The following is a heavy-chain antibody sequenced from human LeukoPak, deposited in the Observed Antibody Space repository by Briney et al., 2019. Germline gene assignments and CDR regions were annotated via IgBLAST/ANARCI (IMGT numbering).Heavy chain of an antibody. CDR3: ARDLYRDSLPVSWFDP. D-gene: IGHD4-11*01. CDR2: IIDYNGNT. V-gene: IGHV1-18*01. J-gene: IGHJ5*02. Sequence: ASVKVSCKASGYTFTSYGISWVRQAPGQGLEWMGWIIDYNGNTNYAQKLQGRVTMTTDTSTSTAYMELRSLRSDDTAVYYCARDLYRDSLPVSWFDPWGQGTLVTVSS. CDR1: GYTFTSYG.